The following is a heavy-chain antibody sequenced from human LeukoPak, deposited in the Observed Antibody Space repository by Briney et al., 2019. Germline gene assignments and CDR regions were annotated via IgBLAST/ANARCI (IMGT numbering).Heavy chain of an antibody. CDR3: ARAVKYRSGPLTDLLPYYFDY. Sequence: ASVKVSCKASGYTFSNHEIHWVRQAPGQSLEWMGGINGGNGNTKYSQEFQGRVTITRDTSANTAYMELSSLRSEDMAVYYCARAVKYRSGPLTDLLPYYFDYWGQGTLVTVSS. CDR2: INGGNGNT. CDR1: GYTFSNHE. D-gene: IGHD6-19*01. V-gene: IGHV1-3*03. J-gene: IGHJ4*02.